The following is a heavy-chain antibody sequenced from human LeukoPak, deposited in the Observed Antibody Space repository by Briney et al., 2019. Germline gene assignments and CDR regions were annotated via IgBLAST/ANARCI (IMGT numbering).Heavy chain of an antibody. CDR2: ISSSSSTI. CDR1: GFTFSSYS. D-gene: IGHD3-3*01. V-gene: IGHV3-48*01. Sequence: GGSLRLSCAASGFTFSSYSMNWVRQAPGKELEWVSYISSSSSTIYYADSVKGRFTISRDNAKNSLYLQMNSLRAEDTAVYYCAREITGDFWSGYARGWYFDLWGRGTLVTVSS. J-gene: IGHJ2*01. CDR3: AREITGDFWSGYARGWYFDL.